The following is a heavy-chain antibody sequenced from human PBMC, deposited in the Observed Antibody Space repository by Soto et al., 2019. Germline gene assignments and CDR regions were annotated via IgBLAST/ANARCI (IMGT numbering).Heavy chain of an antibody. CDR1: GYTFTSYY. V-gene: IGHV1-46*01. CDR2: INPSGGST. Sequence: QVQLVQSGAEVKKPGASVKVSCKASGYTFTSYYMHWVRQAPGQGLEWMGIINPSGGSTSYAQKFQGRVTMTRDTSTSTVYMELSSLRSEDTAMYYCARILGYCSGGSCYSVAFDIWGQGTMVTVSS. CDR3: ARILGYCSGGSCYSVAFDI. D-gene: IGHD2-15*01. J-gene: IGHJ3*02.